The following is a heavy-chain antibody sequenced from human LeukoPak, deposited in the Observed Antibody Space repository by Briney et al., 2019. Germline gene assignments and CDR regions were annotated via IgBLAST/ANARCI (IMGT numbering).Heavy chain of an antibody. D-gene: IGHD2-2*01. CDR1: GFTFDDYA. CDR3: ARDRYCSSTSCLYYGVDV. CDR2: ISWNSGSI. Sequence: GGSLRLSCAASGFTFDDYAMHWVRQAPGKGLEWVSGISWNSGSIGYADSVKGRFTISRDNAKNSLYLQMNSLRAEDTAVYYCARDRYCSSTSCLYYGVDVWGQGTTVTVSS. V-gene: IGHV3-9*01. J-gene: IGHJ6*02.